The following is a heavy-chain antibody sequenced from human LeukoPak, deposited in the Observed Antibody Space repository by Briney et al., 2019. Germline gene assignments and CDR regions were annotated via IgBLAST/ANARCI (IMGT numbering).Heavy chain of an antibody. CDR3: AILGILVERIQS. D-gene: IGHD3-3*02. CDR2: IYPCTADT. V-gene: IGHV5-51*01. J-gene: IGHJ4*02. CDR1: GYSCSAYW. Sequence: GEPLKISCKGSGYSCSAYWIALMRQAPGEGLGWGGVIYPCTADTRYSPSFQGQVTLFAEKSITSAYLQSRSLNASATAIYYCAILGILVERIQSWGQGRLVPVSS.